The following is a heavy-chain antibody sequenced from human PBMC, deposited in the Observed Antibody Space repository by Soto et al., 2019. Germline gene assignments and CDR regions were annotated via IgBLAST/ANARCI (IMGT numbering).Heavy chain of an antibody. J-gene: IGHJ3*02. V-gene: IGHV3-21*01. Sequence: GGSLRLSCAASGFTFISYSMNWVLQAPGKGLEWVSSISSSSSYIYYADSVKGRFTISRDNAKNSLYLQMNSLRAEDTAVYYCARELVRPFPGMKSPDAFDIWGKVTMVTVS. CDR1: GFTFISYS. CDR3: ARELVRPFPGMKSPDAFDI. CDR2: ISSSSSYI. D-gene: IGHD3-16*02.